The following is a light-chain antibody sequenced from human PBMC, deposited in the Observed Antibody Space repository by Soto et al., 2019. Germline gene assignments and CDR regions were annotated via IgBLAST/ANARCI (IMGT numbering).Light chain of an antibody. Sequence: QAVVTQEPSLTVSPGGTITLTCDSSTGAVTSGRFAFWLQQKPGQAPRTLIYDTNNKHSWTPARFSGSLLGGKAALTLSGAQPEDEADYYCLLSYPGSRLFGGGTKLTVL. J-gene: IGLJ2*01. CDR1: TGAVTSGRF. CDR2: DTN. CDR3: LLSYPGSRL. V-gene: IGLV7-46*01.